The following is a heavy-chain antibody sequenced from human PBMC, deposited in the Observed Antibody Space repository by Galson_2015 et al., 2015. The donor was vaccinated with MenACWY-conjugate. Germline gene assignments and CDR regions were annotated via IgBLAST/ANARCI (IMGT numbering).Heavy chain of an antibody. CDR3: ARIPTWGSSFGYFDY. Sequence: SGTPSLTRNFSCAPLSSHPWGWVRQPPGEGLERVAYIREPRDLKDNPPFTGRVTMSADKSNNQFSLRLISVTAADTAVYYCARIPTWGSSFGYFDYWGQGILVAVSS. V-gene: IGHV4-59*11. D-gene: IGHD7-27*01. J-gene: IGHJ4*02. CDR1: CAPLSSHP. CDR2: IREPRDL.